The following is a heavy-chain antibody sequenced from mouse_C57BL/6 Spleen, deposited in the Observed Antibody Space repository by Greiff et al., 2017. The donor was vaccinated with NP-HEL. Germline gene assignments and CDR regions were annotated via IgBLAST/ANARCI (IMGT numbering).Heavy chain of an antibody. CDR1: GYTFTDYE. J-gene: IGHJ4*01. CDR2: IDPETGGT. D-gene: IGHD2-12*01. V-gene: IGHV1-15*01. CDR3: TRSDYSGAMDY. Sequence: QVQLQQSGAELVRPGASVTLSCKASGYTFTDYEMHWVKQTPVHGLEWIGAIDPETGGTAYNQKFKGKAILTADKSSSTAYMELRSLISEDSAVYYCTRSDYSGAMDYWGQGTAVTVSS.